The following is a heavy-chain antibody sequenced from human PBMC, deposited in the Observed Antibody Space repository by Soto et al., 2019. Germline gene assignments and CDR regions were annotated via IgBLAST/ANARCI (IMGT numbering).Heavy chain of an antibody. J-gene: IGHJ4*02. D-gene: IGHD1-26*01. CDR1: GFTFNDYW. CDR3: ARLVVGTAMSFYFDY. Sequence: LRLSCAASGFTFNDYWMSWVRQAPGKGLEWVANIKEDGSEEYYVDSVKGRFTISRDNAKNSLYLQMNSLRAEDTAMYYCARLVVGTAMSFYFDYWGQGTLVTVSS. CDR2: IKEDGSEE. V-gene: IGHV3-7*03.